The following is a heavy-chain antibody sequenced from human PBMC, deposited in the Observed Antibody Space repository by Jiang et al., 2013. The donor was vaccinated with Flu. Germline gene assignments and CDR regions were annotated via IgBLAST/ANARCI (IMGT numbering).Heavy chain of an antibody. J-gene: IGHJ4*02. D-gene: IGHD3-22*01. CDR2: IIPFVSRT. V-gene: IGHV1-69*04. Sequence: SGAEVKKPGSSVKVSCKDSGGTFSNYAITWVRQAPGQGLEWMGRIIPFVSRTNYAQKFQGRLTIIADKSTSTAYMELSSLRFEDTAVYYCARYSGPFYDNRGYYSFDYWAREPWSPS. CDR1: GGTFSNYA. CDR3: ARYSGPFYDNRGYYSFDY.